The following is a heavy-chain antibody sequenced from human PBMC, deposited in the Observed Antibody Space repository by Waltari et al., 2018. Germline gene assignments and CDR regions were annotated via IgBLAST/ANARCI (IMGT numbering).Heavy chain of an antibody. Sequence: EVQLVQSGAEVKKPGESLKISCKGSGYSFTSYWIGWVRQMPGKGLEWMGIIYPGDSDTRYIPSFQVQVTSSADKAISTAYLQGSSLKASDTAMYYCVRTYCTNGVCYFIDVWGKGTTVTVSS. V-gene: IGHV5-51*03. CDR3: VRTYCTNGVCYFIDV. CDR1: GYSFTSYW. CDR2: IYPGDSDT. J-gene: IGHJ6*04. D-gene: IGHD2-8*01.